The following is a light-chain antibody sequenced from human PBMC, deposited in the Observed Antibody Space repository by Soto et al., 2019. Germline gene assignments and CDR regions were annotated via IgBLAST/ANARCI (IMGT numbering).Light chain of an antibody. V-gene: IGLV3-21*02. CDR1: DIGSKS. CDR2: DDR. Sequence: SYELTQPPSVSVAPGQTAMITCGGNDIGSKSVHWYQQRPGQAPVLVVYDDRDRPSGIPERFSGSKSGTSGSLAISGLQSDDEADYYCAAWDDSLSAVLFGGGTKLTVL. J-gene: IGLJ2*01. CDR3: AAWDDSLSAVL.